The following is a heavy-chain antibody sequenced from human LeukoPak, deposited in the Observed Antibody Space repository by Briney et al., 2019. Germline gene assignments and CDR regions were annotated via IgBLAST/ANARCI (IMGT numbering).Heavy chain of an antibody. V-gene: IGHV3-30*18. CDR2: ISYDGSNK. CDR3: AKDIGVGSCNGCLFDY. CDR1: GFTFSSYG. Sequence: GGSLRLSCAASGFTFSSYGMHWVRQAPGKGLEWVAVISYDGSNKYYADSVKGRFTISRDNSKNTLYLQMNSLRTEDTALYYCAKDIGVGSCNGCLFDYWGQGTLVTVSS. J-gene: IGHJ4*02. D-gene: IGHD2-15*01.